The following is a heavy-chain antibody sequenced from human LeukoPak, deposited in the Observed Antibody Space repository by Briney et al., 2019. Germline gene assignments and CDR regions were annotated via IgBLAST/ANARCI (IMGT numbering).Heavy chain of an antibody. CDR3: AKGTMIVVAADYMDV. D-gene: IGHD3-22*01. J-gene: IGHJ6*03. Sequence: GGSLRLSCAASGFTFSSYAMSWVRQAPGKGLEWVSAISGSGGSTYYADSVKGRFTISRDNSENTLYLQMNSLRAEDTAVYYCAKGTMIVVAADYMDVWGKGTTVTVSS. CDR1: GFTFSSYA. CDR2: ISGSGGST. V-gene: IGHV3-23*01.